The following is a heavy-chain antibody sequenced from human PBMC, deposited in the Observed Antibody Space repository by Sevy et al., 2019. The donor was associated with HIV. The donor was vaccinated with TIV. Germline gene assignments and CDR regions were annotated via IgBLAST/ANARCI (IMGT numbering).Heavy chain of an antibody. CDR1: GFTFTNYG. J-gene: IGHJ3*02. V-gene: IGHV3-33*01. D-gene: IGHD5-18*01. Sequence: GGSLRLSCAASGFTFTNYGMHWVRQAPGKGLEWVAVIWFDGNHKYYADSVKGRFTFSRDNSRDTLSLQMNSLRVEDTDVYYCVGECGYFDGFDIWGKGTMVTVSS. CDR3: VGECGYFDGFDI. CDR2: IWFDGNHK.